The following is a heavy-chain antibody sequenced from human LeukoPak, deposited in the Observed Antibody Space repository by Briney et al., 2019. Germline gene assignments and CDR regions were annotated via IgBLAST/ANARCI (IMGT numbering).Heavy chain of an antibody. Sequence: RSQCLSLTCAVYGGSFSGYYGGWTRQPPGGWLEWNGEIKHSGSTNNNPSLKSRVTISVDTSKNPFSLKLSSVTAADTAVYYCARGGRYYYDSSGYLHEFDYWGQGTLVTVSS. CDR2: IKHSGST. V-gene: IGHV4-34*01. J-gene: IGHJ4*02. CDR1: GGSFSGYY. D-gene: IGHD3-22*01. CDR3: ARGGRYYYDSSGYLHEFDY.